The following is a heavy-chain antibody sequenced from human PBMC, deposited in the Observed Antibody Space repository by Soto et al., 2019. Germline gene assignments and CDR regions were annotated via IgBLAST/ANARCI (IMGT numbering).Heavy chain of an antibody. D-gene: IGHD1-20*01. CDR1: GFTFSSYA. CDR2: ISGIGGST. V-gene: IGHV3-23*01. J-gene: IGHJ1*01. Sequence: GGSLRLSCAASGFTFSSYAMSWVRQAPGKGLEWVSAISGIGGSTYYADSVKGRFTISRDNSKNTLYLQMNSLRAEDTAVYYCAKGAPIRWSPTAEYFQHWGQGTLVTVSS. CDR3: AKGAPIRWSPTAEYFQH.